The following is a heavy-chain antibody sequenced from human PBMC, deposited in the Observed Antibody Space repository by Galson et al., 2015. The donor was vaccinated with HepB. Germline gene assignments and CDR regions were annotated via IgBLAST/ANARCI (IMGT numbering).Heavy chain of an antibody. J-gene: IGHJ4*02. CDR2: ISYDGSNK. CDR1: GFTFSSYA. D-gene: IGHD3-22*01. V-gene: IGHV3-30-3*01. CDR3: AREYYDSSGPHDY. Sequence: SLRLSCAASGFTFSSYAMHWVRQAPGKGLEWVAVISYDGSNKYYADSVKGRFTISRDNSKNTLYLQMNSLRAEDTAVYYCAREYYDSSGPHDYWGQGTLVTVSS.